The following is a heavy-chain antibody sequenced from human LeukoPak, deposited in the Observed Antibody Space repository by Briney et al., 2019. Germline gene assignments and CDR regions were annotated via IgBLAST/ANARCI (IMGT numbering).Heavy chain of an antibody. V-gene: IGHV3-48*03. CDR1: GFTFSEYE. J-gene: IGHJ6*03. Sequence: GGSLRPSCVASGFTFSEYELNWVRQLPGKGLEWISHISTGGGSIHYADSVEGRFTISRDNAKNSVYLQMDSLRAEDTAVYFCARDATTAVGVVYMDVWGRGTTVTISS. CDR3: ARDATTAVGVVYMDV. CDR2: ISTGGGSI. D-gene: IGHD6-13*01.